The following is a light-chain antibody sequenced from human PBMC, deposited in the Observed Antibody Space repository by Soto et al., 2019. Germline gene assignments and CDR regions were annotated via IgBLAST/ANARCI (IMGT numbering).Light chain of an antibody. CDR1: QGISSY. Sequence: DIQLTQSPSFLSASVGDRVTITCRASQGISSYLAWYQQQPGKAPKLLIYAASTLQSGVPSRFSGSGSGTEFTLTISSLQPEDFATYYCQQLNSYPLTYGGGFKVDI. V-gene: IGKV1-9*01. CDR3: QQLNSYPLT. J-gene: IGKJ4*01. CDR2: AAS.